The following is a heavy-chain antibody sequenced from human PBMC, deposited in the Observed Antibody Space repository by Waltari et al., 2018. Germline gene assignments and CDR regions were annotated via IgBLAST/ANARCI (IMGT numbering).Heavy chain of an antibody. Sequence: QVQLQESGPGLVKPSETLSLTCTVSGTSISTYYWTWIRQPPGKGLEWIGYISDSGSTSHNPSLKSRVTISGDTSKNHFSLKLSSVTAADTAVYYCARTSGAAAGKFDYWGQGTLVTVSS. CDR3: ARTSGAAAGKFDY. CDR2: ISDSGST. J-gene: IGHJ4*02. V-gene: IGHV4-59*01. CDR1: GTSISTYY. D-gene: IGHD6-13*01.